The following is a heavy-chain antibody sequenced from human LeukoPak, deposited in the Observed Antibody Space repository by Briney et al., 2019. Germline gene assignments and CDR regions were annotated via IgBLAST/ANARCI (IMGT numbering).Heavy chain of an antibody. Sequence: GGSLRLSCAASGFTFSSYSMKWVRQPPGKGLEWVSYISSRSSTIYYADSVKGRFTISRDNAKNSLYLQMNSLRAEDTAVYYCTYSSSGWYFDYWGQGTLVTVSS. J-gene: IGHJ4*02. CDR3: TYSSSGWYFDY. V-gene: IGHV3-48*04. D-gene: IGHD6-19*01. CDR2: ISSRSSTI. CDR1: GFTFSSYS.